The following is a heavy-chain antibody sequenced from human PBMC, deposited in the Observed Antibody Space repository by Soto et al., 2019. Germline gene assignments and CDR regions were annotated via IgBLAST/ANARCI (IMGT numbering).Heavy chain of an antibody. D-gene: IGHD3-22*01. CDR3: ARNPHYYDISGYYPPLGKATDY. V-gene: IGHV1-69*02. CDR1: GGTFSSYT. CDR2: IIPILGIA. Sequence: QVQLVQSGAEVKKPGSSVKVSCKASGGTFSSYTISWVRQAPGQGLEWMGRIIPILGIANYAQKFQGRVTITADKSTSTAYMELSSLRSEDTAVYYCARNPHYYDISGYYPPLGKATDYWGQGTLVTVSS. J-gene: IGHJ4*02.